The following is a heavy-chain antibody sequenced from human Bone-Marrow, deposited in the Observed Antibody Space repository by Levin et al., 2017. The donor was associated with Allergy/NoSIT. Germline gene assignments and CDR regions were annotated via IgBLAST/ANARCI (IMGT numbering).Heavy chain of an antibody. CDR2: IYYSGST. Sequence: SQTLSLTCTVSGGSIRSYYWSWIRQPPGKGLEWIGYIYYSGSTNYNPSLKSRVTISVDTSKNQFSLKLSSVTAADTAVYYCARDRGSGWSNWGQGTLVTVSS. CDR1: GGSIRSYY. V-gene: IGHV4-59*01. CDR3: ARDRGSGWSN. D-gene: IGHD6-19*01. J-gene: IGHJ4*02.